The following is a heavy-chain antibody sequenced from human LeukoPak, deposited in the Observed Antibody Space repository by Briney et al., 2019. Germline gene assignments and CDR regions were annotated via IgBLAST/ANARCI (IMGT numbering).Heavy chain of an antibody. D-gene: IGHD3-10*02. CDR1: GGSISSRPYC. Sequence: PSETLSLTCTGSGGSISSRPYCWGWIRQPPGKGLEWLGSFFYSGSTNYKPSLKSRVTISVDTSKNQFSLKLSSVTAADTAVYYCARLVTMWEPYYYYYMDVWGKGTTVTISS. V-gene: IGHV4-39*01. CDR2: FFYSGST. CDR3: ARLVTMWEPYYYYYMDV. J-gene: IGHJ6*03.